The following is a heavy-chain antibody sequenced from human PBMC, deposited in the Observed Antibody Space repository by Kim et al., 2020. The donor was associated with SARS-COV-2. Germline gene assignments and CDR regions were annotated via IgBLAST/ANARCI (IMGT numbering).Heavy chain of an antibody. D-gene: IGHD1-20*01. Sequence: SVKVSCKASGYTFTSNHMHWVRQAPGQGLEWMGLTTPSGDSTSYSQRFQGRLTMTTDTSTSTVYMELSSLRSDDTAVYFCARDLSDNWTFDYWGQGTLVTVSS. CDR1: GYTFTSNH. CDR2: TTPSGDST. V-gene: IGHV1-46*01. J-gene: IGHJ4*02. CDR3: ARDLSDNWTFDY.